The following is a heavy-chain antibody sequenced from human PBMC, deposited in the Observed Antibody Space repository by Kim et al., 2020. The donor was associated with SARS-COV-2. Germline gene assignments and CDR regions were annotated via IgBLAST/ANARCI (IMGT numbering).Heavy chain of an antibody. D-gene: IGHD6-13*01. V-gene: IGHV1-69*13. Sequence: SVKVSCKASGGTFSSYAISWVRQAPGQGLEWMGGIIPIFGTANYAQKFQGRVTITADESTSTAYMELSSLRSEDTAVYYCARADSSSWGGYYYYGMDVWGQGTTVTVSS. CDR3: ARADSSSWGGYYYYGMDV. CDR2: IIPIFGTA. J-gene: IGHJ6*02. CDR1: GGTFSSYA.